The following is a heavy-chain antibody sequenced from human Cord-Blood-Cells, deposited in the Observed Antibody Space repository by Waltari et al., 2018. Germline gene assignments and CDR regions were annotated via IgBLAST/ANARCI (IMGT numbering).Heavy chain of an antibody. D-gene: IGHD7-27*01. V-gene: IGHV3-30*18. J-gene: IGHJ6*03. CDR1: GFTFSSYR. CDR3: AKEVHWGYYYYYMDV. CDR2: ISYDGSNK. Sequence: QVQLVESGGGVVQPGRSLRLSCAASGFTFSSYRWHWLCQDSGKGMEWVAVISYDGSNKYYADSVKGRFTISRDNSKNTLYLQMNSLRAEDTAVYYCAKEVHWGYYYYYMDVWGKGTTVTVSS.